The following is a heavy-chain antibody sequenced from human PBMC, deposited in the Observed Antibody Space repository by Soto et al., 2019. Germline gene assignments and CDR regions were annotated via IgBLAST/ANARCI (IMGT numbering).Heavy chain of an antibody. Sequence: ASVKVSCKASGYTFSNYYVHWVRQAPGQGLEWMGLFNPSSGTTSYAQKFQGRVTMARDTSTSTVYMELNSLRSEDSAVYYCARPPFIALAGTAFAYWGQGTLVTVSS. CDR3: ARPPFIALAGTAFAY. CDR2: FNPSSGTT. J-gene: IGHJ4*02. V-gene: IGHV1-46*03. D-gene: IGHD6-19*01. CDR1: GYTFSNYY.